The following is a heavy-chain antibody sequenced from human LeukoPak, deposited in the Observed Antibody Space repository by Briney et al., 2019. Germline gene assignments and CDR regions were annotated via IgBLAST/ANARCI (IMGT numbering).Heavy chain of an antibody. D-gene: IGHD2-2*01. V-gene: IGHV3-20*04. Sequence: GGSLRLSCAASGFTFDDYGMSWVRQAPGKGLEWVSGINWNGGSTGYADSVKGRFTISRDNAKNSLYLQMNSLRAEDTALYYCAREAELTCCSSTSCSTDAFDIWGQGTMVTVSS. J-gene: IGHJ3*02. CDR3: AREAELTCCSSTSCSTDAFDI. CDR2: INWNGGST. CDR1: GFTFDDYG.